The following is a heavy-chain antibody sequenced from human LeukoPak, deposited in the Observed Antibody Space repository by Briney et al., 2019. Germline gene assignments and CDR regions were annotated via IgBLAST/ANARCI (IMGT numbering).Heavy chain of an antibody. D-gene: IGHD4-23*01. J-gene: IGHJ4*02. CDR2: IYPGDSDI. CDR3: ARRELTPKRFFDF. Sequence: GESLKISCQCSRYPFTNYWLGWVRQMPGKGLDWMGIIYPGDSDIKYSPSFQGQVTMSADRSIRHAYMQWSSVKASDTAMYYCARRELTPKRFFDFWGQGTMVTVSS. V-gene: IGHV5-51*01. CDR1: RYPFTNYW.